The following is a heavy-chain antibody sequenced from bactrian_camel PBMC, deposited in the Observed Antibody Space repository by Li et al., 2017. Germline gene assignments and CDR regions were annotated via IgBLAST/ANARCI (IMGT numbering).Heavy chain of an antibody. CDR3: AAGQGSLGCAALTYIY. V-gene: IGHV3S1*01. J-gene: IGHJ4*01. Sequence: QVQLVESGGGSVQAGGSLRLSCAASGYAYTTFCMGWFRQAPGKEREGVAQIDRIGGRTDYAGSVKGRFTISQDNAKNTLYLQMNSLKPEDTAMYYCAAGQGSLGCAALTYIYWGQGTQVTVS. D-gene: IGHD1*01. CDR1: GYAYTTFC. CDR2: IDRIGGRT.